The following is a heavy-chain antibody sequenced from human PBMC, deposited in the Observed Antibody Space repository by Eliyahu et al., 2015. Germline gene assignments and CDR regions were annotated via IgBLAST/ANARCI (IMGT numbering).Heavy chain of an antibody. CDR2: RYPRGDP. V-gene: IGHV4-61*02. CDR3: ARDMDD. CDR1: GDSITSSGSYY. Sequence: QVHLQQSGPRVVKPSQTLSLTCXVSGDSITSSGSYYWTWIRQPAGKRLEWIGRRYPRGDPQINPSLKSRVTISIDTTKNQFSLTLTSVTAADTAMYYCARDMDDWGQGTLVTVSS. J-gene: IGHJ4*02. D-gene: IGHD2-2*03.